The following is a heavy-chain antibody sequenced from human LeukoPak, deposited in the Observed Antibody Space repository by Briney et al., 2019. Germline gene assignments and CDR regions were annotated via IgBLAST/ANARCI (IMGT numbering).Heavy chain of an antibody. D-gene: IGHD6-19*01. CDR3: ARQGAVAGNYYFDY. CDR1: GGSISSSSYY. CDR2: IYYSGST. J-gene: IGHJ4*02. Sequence: SETLSLTCTVSGGSISSSSYYWGWIRQPPGKGLGWIGSIYYSGSTYYNPSLKSRVTISVDTSKNQFSLKLSSVTAADTAVYYCARQGAVAGNYYFDYWGQGTLVTVSS. V-gene: IGHV4-39*01.